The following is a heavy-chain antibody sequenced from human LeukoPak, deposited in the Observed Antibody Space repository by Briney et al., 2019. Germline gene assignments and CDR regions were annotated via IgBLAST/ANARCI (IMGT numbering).Heavy chain of an antibody. CDR1: GYTFTGYY. CDR2: INPNSGGT. J-gene: IGHJ4*02. Sequence: ASVKVSCKASGYTFTGYYMHWVRQAPGQGLEWMGRINPNSGGTNYAQKFQGRVTMTRDTSISTAYMELSRLRSDDTAVYYCARDHYYDFWSGYYLPLYYFDYWGQGTLVTVSS. CDR3: ARDHYYDFWSGYYLPLYYFDY. V-gene: IGHV1-2*06. D-gene: IGHD3-3*01.